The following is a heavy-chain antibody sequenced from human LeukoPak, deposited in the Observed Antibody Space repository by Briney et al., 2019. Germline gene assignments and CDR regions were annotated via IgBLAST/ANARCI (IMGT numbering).Heavy chain of an antibody. V-gene: IGHV3-23*01. CDR1: GFTFSSYA. D-gene: IGHD6-19*01. CDR3: ANKLSAVAGQYFDY. CDR2: ISGSGGST. J-gene: IGHJ4*02. Sequence: GGSLRLSCAASGFTFSSYAMRWVRQAPGKGLEWVSAISGSGGSTYYADSVKGRFTISIDNSKNTLYLQMNSLRAEDTAVYHCANKLSAVAGQYFDYWGQGTLVTVSS.